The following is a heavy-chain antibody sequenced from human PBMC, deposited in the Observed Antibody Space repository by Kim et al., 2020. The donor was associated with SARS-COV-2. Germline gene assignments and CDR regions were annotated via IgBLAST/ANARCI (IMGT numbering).Heavy chain of an antibody. V-gene: IGHV3-23*01. D-gene: IGHD3-10*01. J-gene: IGHJ3*02. CDR1: GFTFSSYA. CDR3: AKSPLLLWFGEREDAFDI. Sequence: GGSLRLSCAASGFTFSSYAMSWVRQAPGKGLEWVSAISGSGGSTYYADSVKGRFTISRDNSKNTLYLQMNSLRAEDTAVYYCAKSPLLLWFGEREDAFDIWGQGTMVTVSS. CDR2: ISGSGGST.